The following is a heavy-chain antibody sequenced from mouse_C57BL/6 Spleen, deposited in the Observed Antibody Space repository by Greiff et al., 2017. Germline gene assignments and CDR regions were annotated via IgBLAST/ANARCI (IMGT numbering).Heavy chain of an antibody. J-gene: IGHJ1*03. D-gene: IGHD2-3*01. Sequence: EVMLVESGGGLVQPGGSLSLSCAASGFTFTDYYMSWVRQPPGKALEWLGFIRNKANGYTTEYSASVKGRFTISRDNSQSILYLPMNALRAEGSATYYCAGYNDGYPLGFDVWGTGTTVTVSS. V-gene: IGHV7-3*01. CDR2: IRNKANGYTT. CDR3: AGYNDGYPLGFDV. CDR1: GFTFTDYY.